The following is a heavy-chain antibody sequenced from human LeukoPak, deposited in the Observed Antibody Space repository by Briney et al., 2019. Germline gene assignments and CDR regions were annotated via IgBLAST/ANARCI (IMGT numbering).Heavy chain of an antibody. V-gene: IGHV4-61*01. J-gene: IGHJ5*02. CDR1: GGSISSGTYY. CDR2: IYYSGST. CDR3: ARESVKSADVESGYRNSNWFDP. D-gene: IGHD5-18*01. Sequence: PSETLSLTCTVSGGSISSGTYYWSWIRQPPGKGLEWIGYIYYSGSTNYNPSLKSRVTISVDTSKNQFSLNLTSVTAADTAVYYCARESVKSADVESGYRNSNWFDPWGQGTLVTVSS.